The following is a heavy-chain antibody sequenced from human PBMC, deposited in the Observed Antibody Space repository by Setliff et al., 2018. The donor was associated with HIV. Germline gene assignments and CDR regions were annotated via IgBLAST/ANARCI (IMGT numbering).Heavy chain of an antibody. CDR2: IYYSGST. Sequence: TSETLSLTCSVSGGSVSSTSNYWGWIRQPPGKGLEWIGSIYYSGSTYYNPSLKSRVTISVDTSKNQFSLKLNSVTAADSAIYYCARVITMVWTTFDPWGQGTLVTVSS. CDR1: GGSVSSTSNY. J-gene: IGHJ5*02. CDR3: ARVITMVWTTFDP. D-gene: IGHD3-10*01. V-gene: IGHV4-39*01.